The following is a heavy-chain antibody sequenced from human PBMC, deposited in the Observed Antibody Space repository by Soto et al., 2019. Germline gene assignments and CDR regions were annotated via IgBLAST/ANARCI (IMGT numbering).Heavy chain of an antibody. CDR3: ARMASFGTLNWFDP. V-gene: IGHV1-8*02. D-gene: IGHD3-16*01. CDR1: GYTFINYD. J-gene: IGHJ5*02. CDR2: MNPGSGKT. Sequence: QVQLVQSGAEVKEPGASVGVSCKASGYTFINYDISWVRQATGQGLEWMGWMNPGSGKTGYANKFQRRVTMTRDASTSTAHLERSSLTSDDTAVYYCARMASFGTLNWFDPWGQGTLVTVSS.